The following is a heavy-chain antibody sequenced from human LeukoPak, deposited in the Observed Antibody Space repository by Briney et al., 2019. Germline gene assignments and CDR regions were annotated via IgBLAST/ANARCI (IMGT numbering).Heavy chain of an antibody. CDR1: GGSISSGSYY. D-gene: IGHD2-15*01. CDR2: IYTSGST. V-gene: IGHV4-61*02. CDR3: ARGFGVVVAAIVY. J-gene: IGHJ4*02. Sequence: SETLSLTCTVSGGSISSGSYYWSWIRQPAGKELEWIGRIYTSGSTNYNPSLKSRVTISVDTSKNQFSLKLSSVTAADTVVYYCARGFGVVVAAIVYWGQGTLGTVSS.